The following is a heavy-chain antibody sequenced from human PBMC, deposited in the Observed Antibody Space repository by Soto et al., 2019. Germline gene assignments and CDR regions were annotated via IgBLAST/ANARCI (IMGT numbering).Heavy chain of an antibody. CDR2: IYYSEST. J-gene: IGHJ4*02. CDR1: GGSISSYY. Sequence: PSETLSLTCTVSGGSISSYYWSWIRQPPGKGLEWIGYIYYSESTNYNPSLKSRVTISVDTSKNQFSLKLSSVTAADTAVYYCARDGSYCSSTSCNYYGSGSYYNPFDYWGQGTLVTVPQ. CDR3: ARDGSYCSSTSCNYYGSGSYYNPFDY. V-gene: IGHV4-59*01. D-gene: IGHD3-10*01.